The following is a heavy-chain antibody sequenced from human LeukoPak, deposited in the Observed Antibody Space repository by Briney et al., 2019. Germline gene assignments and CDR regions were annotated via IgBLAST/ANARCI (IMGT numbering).Heavy chain of an antibody. Sequence: PSETLSLTCTVSGGSISSYYWSWIRQPPGKGLEWHGYIYYSGSTNYNPSLKRRVNISVDASKNQFPLKLSSVTASDTAVYCCATDEIGYCSGGSGYYYMDVWGKGTTVTVSS. CDR1: GGSISSYY. D-gene: IGHD2-15*01. V-gene: IGHV4-59*01. CDR3: ATDEIGYCSGGSGYYYMDV. J-gene: IGHJ6*03. CDR2: IYYSGST.